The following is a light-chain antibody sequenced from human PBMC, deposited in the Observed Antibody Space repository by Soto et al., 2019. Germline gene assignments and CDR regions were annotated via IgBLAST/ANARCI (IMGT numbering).Light chain of an antibody. J-gene: IGKJ1*01. CDR3: MQGTHWPPT. Sequence: DVVMTQSPLSLPVTLGQPASISCRSSQSLVYSDGNTYLNWFQQRPGQSPRRLIYKVSRRDSGVTDRFSGSGSGTDFTLEISRVEAEDVGVYYCMQGTHWPPTFGQGTKVEIQ. V-gene: IGKV2-30*01. CDR1: QSLVYSDGNTY. CDR2: KVS.